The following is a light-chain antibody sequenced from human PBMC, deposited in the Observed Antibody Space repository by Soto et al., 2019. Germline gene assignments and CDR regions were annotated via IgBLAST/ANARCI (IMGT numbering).Light chain of an antibody. V-gene: IGKV3-15*01. Sequence: EIVMTQSPATLSVSPGERATLSCMASQSVSSNLAWYQQKPGQAPRLLIYGASTRATGIPARFSGSGSGTEFTLTISSLQSEDLAVYYCQHYNNWPRTFGQGTKVEIK. CDR2: GAS. CDR3: QHYNNWPRT. CDR1: QSVSSN. J-gene: IGKJ1*01.